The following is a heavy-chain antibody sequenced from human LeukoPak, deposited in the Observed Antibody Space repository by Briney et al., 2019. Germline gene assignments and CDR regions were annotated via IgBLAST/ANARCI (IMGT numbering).Heavy chain of an antibody. Sequence: PGGSLRLSCAASGFFSSDAMSWVRQAPGKGLECVSAISGSGGITYYADSVKGRFTISRDNSKNTLFLQMNGLRAEDTAIYYCAKDDNGFDYWGQGTLVTVSS. CDR1: GFFSSDA. J-gene: IGHJ4*02. D-gene: IGHD2-8*01. V-gene: IGHV3-23*01. CDR3: AKDDNGFDY. CDR2: ISGSGGIT.